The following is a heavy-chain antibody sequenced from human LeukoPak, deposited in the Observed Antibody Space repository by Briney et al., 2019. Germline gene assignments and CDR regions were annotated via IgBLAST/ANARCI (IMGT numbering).Heavy chain of an antibody. CDR3: ARDFIATGGSDSIYNWFDP. CDR2: ISYDGSLK. D-gene: IGHD6-13*01. Sequence: PGGSLRLSCAASGFTFSDYAIHWVRQAPGKGLEWVAVISYDGSLKFSADSVKGRFTISRDNSKNTLYLQMNSLRDEDTAVYYCARDFIATGGSDSIYNWFDPWGQGTLVTVSS. V-gene: IGHV3-30-3*01. CDR1: GFTFSDYA. J-gene: IGHJ5*02.